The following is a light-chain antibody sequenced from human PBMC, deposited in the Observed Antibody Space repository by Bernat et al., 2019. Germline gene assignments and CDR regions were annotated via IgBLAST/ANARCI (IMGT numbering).Light chain of an antibody. Sequence: QSALTQPASVSGSPGQSITISCAGTSSDVGTYNFVSWLQQHPGKAPNLIIYEDTKRPSGVSDRFSGSNAGNTASLTISGLQAEDEADYYCSSFAGTRDPFGTGTKVTVL. CDR3: SSFAGTRDP. J-gene: IGLJ1*01. CDR1: SSDVGTYNF. CDR2: EDT. V-gene: IGLV2-23*01.